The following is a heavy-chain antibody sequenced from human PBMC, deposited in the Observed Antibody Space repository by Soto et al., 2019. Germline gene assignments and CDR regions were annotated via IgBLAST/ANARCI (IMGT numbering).Heavy chain of an antibody. CDR1: GYSFTSYW. CDR2: IYPGDSDT. D-gene: IGHD6-19*01. Sequence: GESLKISCKGSGYSFTSYWIGWVRQMPGKGLEWMGIIYPGDSDTRYSPSFQGQVTISADKSISTAYLQWSSLKASDTAMYYCARGDPSSIAVAGLGYFDYWGQGTLVTVSS. V-gene: IGHV5-51*01. CDR3: ARGDPSSIAVAGLGYFDY. J-gene: IGHJ4*02.